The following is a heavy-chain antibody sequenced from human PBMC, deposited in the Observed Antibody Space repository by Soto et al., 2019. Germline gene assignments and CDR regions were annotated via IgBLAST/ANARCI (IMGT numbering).Heavy chain of an antibody. CDR1: GFTFSSYG. D-gene: IGHD5-18*01. J-gene: IGHJ4*02. Sequence: QVQLVESGGGVVQPGRSLRLSCAASGFTFSSYGMHWVRQAPGKGLEWVAVISYDGSNKYYADSVKGRFTISRDNSKNTLYLQMNSLRAEDTAVYYCAKIKRGSYGLDYWGQGTLVTVSS. V-gene: IGHV3-30*18. CDR3: AKIKRGSYGLDY. CDR2: ISYDGSNK.